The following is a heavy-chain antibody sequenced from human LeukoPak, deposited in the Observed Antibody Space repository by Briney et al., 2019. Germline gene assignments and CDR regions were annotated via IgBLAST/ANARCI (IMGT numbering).Heavy chain of an antibody. Sequence: PSGTLSLTCAVSGGSISSSNWWSWVRQPPGKGLEWIGEIYHSGSANYNPSLKSRVTISVDKSKNQFSLKLSSVTAADTAVYYCASGFWFGDLGRSLPFDYWGQGTLVTVSS. J-gene: IGHJ4*02. CDR3: ASGFWFGDLGRSLPFDY. D-gene: IGHD3-10*01. CDR2: IYHSGSA. CDR1: GGSISSSNW. V-gene: IGHV4-4*02.